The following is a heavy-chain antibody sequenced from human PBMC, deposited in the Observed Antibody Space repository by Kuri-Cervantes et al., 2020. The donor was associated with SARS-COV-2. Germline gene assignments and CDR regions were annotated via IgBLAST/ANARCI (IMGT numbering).Heavy chain of an antibody. CDR1: GFTFSSYG. CDR2: ISYDGSNK. V-gene: IGHV3-30*18. D-gene: IGHD1-14*01. J-gene: IGHJ3*01. CDR3: AQDREAAYPNPYLGAN. Sequence: GESLKISCAASGFTFSSYGMHWVRQAPGKGLEWVAVISYDGSNKYYADSVKGRSTISRDISKNTVYLQMNSLRLEDTAVYYCAQDREAAYPNPYLGANWGQGTMVTVSS.